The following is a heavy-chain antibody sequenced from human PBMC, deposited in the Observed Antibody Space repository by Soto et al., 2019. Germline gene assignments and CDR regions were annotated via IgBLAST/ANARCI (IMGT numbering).Heavy chain of an antibody. CDR1: GYDFSGYW. CDR2: IYPGDSDT. D-gene: IGHD2-21*01. J-gene: IGHJ3*02. V-gene: IGHV5-51*01. CDR3: SRQHCAFCGHDAFDI. Sequence: DVQLVQSGAEVKKPGESLKISCYTSGYDFSGYWIGWVRQMPGKGLEWMGIIYPGDSDTRYSPSFQGQVTISADKSINTAYLKWSTLKASDTALYYCSRQHCAFCGHDAFDIWGRGTMVTVSS.